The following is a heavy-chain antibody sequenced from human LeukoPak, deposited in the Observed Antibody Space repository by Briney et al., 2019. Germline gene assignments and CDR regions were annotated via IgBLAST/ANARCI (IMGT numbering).Heavy chain of an antibody. CDR1: GFTFDDYA. Sequence: PGGSLRLSCAASGFTFDDYAMHWVRQAPGKGLEWVSGISWNSGSIGYADSVKGRFTISRDNARNSLYLQMNSLRAEDTAVYYCAREYSGYDGDAFDMWGQGTMVTVSS. D-gene: IGHD5-12*01. J-gene: IGHJ3*02. CDR2: ISWNSGSI. V-gene: IGHV3-9*01. CDR3: AREYSGYDGDAFDM.